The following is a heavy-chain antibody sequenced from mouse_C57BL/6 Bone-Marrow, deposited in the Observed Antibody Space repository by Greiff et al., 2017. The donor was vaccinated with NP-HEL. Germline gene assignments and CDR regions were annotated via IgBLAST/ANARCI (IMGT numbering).Heavy chain of an antibody. D-gene: IGHD2-5*01. Sequence: VQLQQSGPELVKPGASVKISCKASGYAFSSSWMNWVKQRPGTGLEWIGRIYPGDGDTNYNGKFKGKATLTADKSSSTAYMQLSSLTSEDSAVYFCARFSNYRSFFDYWGQGTTLTVSS. J-gene: IGHJ2*01. CDR1: GYAFSSSW. CDR3: ARFSNYRSFFDY. V-gene: IGHV1-82*01. CDR2: IYPGDGDT.